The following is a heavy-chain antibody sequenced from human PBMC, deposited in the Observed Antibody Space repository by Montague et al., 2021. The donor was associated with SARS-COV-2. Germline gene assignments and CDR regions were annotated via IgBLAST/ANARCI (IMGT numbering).Heavy chain of an antibody. CDR3: ARHLGDCFIVVVPTWFDP. CDR1: GGSISSSSYY. D-gene: IGHD2-2*01. CDR2: TYYSGST. Sequence: SETLSLTCTVSGGSISSSSYYWGWIRQPPGKGLEWIGHTYYSGSTYYNPSLKSRVTISADTSKNQFTLTLRSVTAADTAEYYCARHLGDCFIVVVPTWFDPWGQGTLVTVSS. V-gene: IGHV4-39*01. J-gene: IGHJ5*02.